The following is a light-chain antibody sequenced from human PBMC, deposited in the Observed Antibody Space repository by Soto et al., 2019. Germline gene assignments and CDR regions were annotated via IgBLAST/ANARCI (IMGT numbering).Light chain of an antibody. CDR3: CSYAGSDTPHVL. J-gene: IGLJ2*01. CDR1: SSDVGGYNY. V-gene: IGLV2-11*01. CDR2: DVS. Sequence: QSALTQPRSVSGSPGQSVTISCTGTSSDVGGYNYVSWYQQHPGKAPKLMIYDVSKRPSGVPDRFSGSKSGNTASLTISGLQAEDEADYYCCSYAGSDTPHVLIGGGTKLTVL.